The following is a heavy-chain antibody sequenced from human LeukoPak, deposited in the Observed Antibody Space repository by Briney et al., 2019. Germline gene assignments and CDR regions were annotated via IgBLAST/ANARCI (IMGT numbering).Heavy chain of an antibody. CDR2: ISAYNGNT. CDR3: ARINLAHYDFWSGSNWFDP. Sequence: ASVKVSCKASGYTFTSYGISWVRQAPGQGLEWMGWISAYNGNTNYAQKLQGRVTMTTDTSTGTAYMELRSLRSDDTAVYYCARINLAHYDFWSGSNWFDPWGQGTLVTVSS. V-gene: IGHV1-18*01. J-gene: IGHJ5*02. CDR1: GYTFTSYG. D-gene: IGHD3-3*01.